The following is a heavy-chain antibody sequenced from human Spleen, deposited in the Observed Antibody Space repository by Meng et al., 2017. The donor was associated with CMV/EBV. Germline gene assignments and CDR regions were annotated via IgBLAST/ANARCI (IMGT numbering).Heavy chain of an antibody. J-gene: IGHJ6*02. D-gene: IGHD2-2*01. CDR2: FSWNSGSI. Sequence: GGSLRLSCAASGFTFDDYAMHWVRQAPGKGLEWVSGFSWNSGSIGYADSVKGRFTISRDNAKNSLYLQMNSLRAEDMALYYCAKGRDIVVAVGGMDVWGQGTTVTVSS. V-gene: IGHV3-9*03. CDR3: AKGRDIVVAVGGMDV. CDR1: GFTFDDYA.